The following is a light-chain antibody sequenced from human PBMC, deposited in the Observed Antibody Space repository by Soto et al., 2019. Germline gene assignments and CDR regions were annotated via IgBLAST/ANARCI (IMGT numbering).Light chain of an antibody. CDR2: VAS. J-gene: IGKJ2*01. V-gene: IGKV3-15*01. CDR1: QSVSSN. CDR3: QQYINWPRT. Sequence: EIVMTQSPATLSVSPGETATLSCRASQSVSSNLAWYQQKPGQAPRLIIYVASTRATGIPARFTGSGSGTEFTLTISSLQSEDFAVYYCQQYINWPRTFGQGTKLEIK.